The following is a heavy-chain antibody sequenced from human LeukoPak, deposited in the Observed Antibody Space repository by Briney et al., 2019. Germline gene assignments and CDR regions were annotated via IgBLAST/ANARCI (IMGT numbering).Heavy chain of an antibody. J-gene: IGHJ3*02. CDR2: IIQDGSKK. V-gene: IGHV3-7*03. Sequence: GGSLRLSCIASGFTFSTYCMSCVRQAPGKGLEWVANIIQDGSKKYYVDSMKGRFTISRDNAKNSLYLEMSSLRAEDTALYYCVSGDYYFSGSSRRDAFHIWGQGTMVTVSS. CDR1: GFTFSTYC. CDR3: VSGDYYFSGSSRRDAFHI. D-gene: IGHD3-10*01.